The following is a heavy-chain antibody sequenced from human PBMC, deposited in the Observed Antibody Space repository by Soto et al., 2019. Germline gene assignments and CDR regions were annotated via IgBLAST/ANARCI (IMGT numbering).Heavy chain of an antibody. V-gene: IGHV1-69*01. CDR1: GGTFSSYA. CDR3: ARLEKATITNYYYYYGMDV. CDR2: IIPIFGTA. J-gene: IGHJ6*02. Sequence: QVQLVQSGAEVKKPGSSVKVSCKASGGTFSSYAISWVRQAPGQGLEWMGGIIPIFGTANYAQKFQGRVTITADESTSTAYMELSSLRSEDTAVYYCARLEKATITNYYYYYGMDVWGQGTTVTVSS. D-gene: IGHD5-12*01.